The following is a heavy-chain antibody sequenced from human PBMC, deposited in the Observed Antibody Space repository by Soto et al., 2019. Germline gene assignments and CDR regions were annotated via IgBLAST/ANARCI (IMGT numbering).Heavy chain of an antibody. CDR3: AKDSPVLLSFGELSYYFDP. J-gene: IGHJ5*02. D-gene: IGHD3-10*01. CDR2: ISGSGGST. CDR1: GFTFSSYA. V-gene: IGHV3-23*01. Sequence: GGSLRLSCAASGFTFSSYAMSWVRQAPGKGLEWVSAISGSGGSTYYADSVKGRFTISRDNSKNTLYLQMSSLRAEDTAVYYCAKDSPVLLSFGELSYYFDPWGQGTLVTVSS.